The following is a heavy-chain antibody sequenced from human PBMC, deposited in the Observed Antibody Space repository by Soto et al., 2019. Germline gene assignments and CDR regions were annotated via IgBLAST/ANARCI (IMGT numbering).Heavy chain of an antibody. CDR3: AKSLYYDILTGYLDLDY. CDR2: ISYDGSNK. Sequence: GGSLRLSCAASGFTFSSYGMHWVRQAPGKGLEWVAVISYDGSNKYYADSVKGRFTISRDNSKNTLYLQMNSLRAEDTAVYYCAKSLYYDILTGYLDLDYWGQGTLVTVSS. V-gene: IGHV3-30*18. D-gene: IGHD3-9*01. CDR1: GFTFSSYG. J-gene: IGHJ4*02.